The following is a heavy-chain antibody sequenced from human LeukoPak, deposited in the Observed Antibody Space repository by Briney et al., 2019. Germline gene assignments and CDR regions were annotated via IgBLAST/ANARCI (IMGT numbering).Heavy chain of an antibody. CDR1: DYSISSGYY. V-gene: IGHV4-38-2*02. J-gene: IGHJ4*02. D-gene: IGHD4-11*01. CDR2: IYHSGTT. Sequence: PSETLSLTCAVSDYSISSGYYWGWIRQPPGKGLEWIGSIYHSGTTYYNPSLKSRVTISVDTSKNQFSLKLSSVTAADTAVYYCARDLRSNYEPYFDYWGQGTLVTVSS. CDR3: ARDLRSNYEPYFDY.